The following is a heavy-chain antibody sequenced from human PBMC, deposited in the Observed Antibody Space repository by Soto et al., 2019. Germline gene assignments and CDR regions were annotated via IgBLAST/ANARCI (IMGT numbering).Heavy chain of an antibody. CDR2: INAGNGNT. CDR1: GYTFTSYA. V-gene: IGHV1-3*01. J-gene: IGHJ2*01. CDR3: ARDLYLLRGAARGPRDWYFDL. D-gene: IGHD3-10*01. Sequence: QVQLVQSGAEVKKPGASVKVSCKASGYTFTSYAMHWVRQAPGLRLEWMGWINAGNGNTKYSQKFQGRVTITRDTSASTAYMELSSLRSEDTAVYYCARDLYLLRGAARGPRDWYFDLWGRGTLVTVSS.